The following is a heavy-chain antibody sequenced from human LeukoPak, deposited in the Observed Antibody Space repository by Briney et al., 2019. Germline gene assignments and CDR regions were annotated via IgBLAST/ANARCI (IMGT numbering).Heavy chain of an antibody. Sequence: GGSLRLSCAATGFTFSRNWMHWVRQAPGKGPVWVSRINSDGSSTSHADSVKGRFTISRDNAKNSLYLQMNSLRAEDTAVYYCARRGAQDAFDIWGQGTMVTVSS. CDR1: GFTFSRNW. D-gene: IGHD3-10*01. CDR3: ARRGAQDAFDI. J-gene: IGHJ3*02. CDR2: INSDGSST. V-gene: IGHV3-74*01.